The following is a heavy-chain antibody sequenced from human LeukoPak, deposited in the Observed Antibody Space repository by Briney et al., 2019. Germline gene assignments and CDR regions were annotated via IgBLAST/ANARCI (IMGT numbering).Heavy chain of an antibody. Sequence: EGSLRLSCAASGFTFSSYSMNWVRQAPGKGLEWVSSISSSSSYIYYGDSVKGRFTISRDNAKNSLYLQMNSLRAEDMAVYYCARVKGVVVVATDYYYMDVWGKGTTVTVSS. J-gene: IGHJ6*03. CDR1: GFTFSSYS. CDR3: ARVKGVVVVATDYYYMDV. V-gene: IGHV3-21*01. CDR2: ISSSSSYI. D-gene: IGHD2-15*01.